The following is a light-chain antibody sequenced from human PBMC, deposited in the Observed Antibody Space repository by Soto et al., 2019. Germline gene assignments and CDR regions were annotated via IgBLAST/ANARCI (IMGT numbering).Light chain of an antibody. Sequence: EIVLTQSPATLSVSPGERATLSCRASQHVRSSYLAWYQQRPGQAPRLLIYDASVRATGIPARFSGSGSGTDFTLTISSLEPEDFAVYYCQLSQQRSNWPPITFGQGTRLEIK. CDR2: DAS. CDR3: QLSQQRSNWPPIT. V-gene: IGKV3-11*01. CDR1: QHVRSSY. J-gene: IGKJ5*01.